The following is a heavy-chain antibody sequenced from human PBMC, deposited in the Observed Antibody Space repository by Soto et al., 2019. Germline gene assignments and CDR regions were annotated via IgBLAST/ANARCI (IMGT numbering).Heavy chain of an antibody. J-gene: IGHJ3*02. CDR2: IKTDGSDT. CDR1: GLTFSSYW. D-gene: IGHD3-9*01. CDR3: ARPRTSDWAYDI. Sequence: EVQLVESGGGLVQPGGSLRLSCAASGLTFSSYWMHWVRQGPGKGLVWVSRIKTDGSDTHYADSVKGRFTISRDNAKNTLYLQMNSLRDEDTAVYYCARPRTSDWAYDIWGQGTMVIVSS. V-gene: IGHV3-74*01.